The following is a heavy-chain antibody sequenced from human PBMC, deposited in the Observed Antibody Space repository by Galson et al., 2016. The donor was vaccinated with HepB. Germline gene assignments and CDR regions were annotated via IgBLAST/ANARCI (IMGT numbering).Heavy chain of an antibody. CDR1: GFSLSTSGVG. CDR2: IYWDDDK. J-gene: IGHJ4*02. CDR3: AHRLEAVAGGRGMAEVFDY. D-gene: IGHD6-19*01. V-gene: IGHV2-5*02. Sequence: PALVKPTQTLTLTCTFSGFSLSTSGVGVGWIRQPPGKALEWLALIYWDDDKRSSPSLKSRLTITKDTSKNQVARTMTNMDPVDTATYNCAHRLEAVAGGRGMAEVFDYWGQGTLVTVSS.